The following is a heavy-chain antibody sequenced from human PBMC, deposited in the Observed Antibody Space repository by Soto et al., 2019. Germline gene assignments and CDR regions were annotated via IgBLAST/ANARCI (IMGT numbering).Heavy chain of an antibody. V-gene: IGHV2-5*02. D-gene: IGHD3-10*01. J-gene: IGHJ4*02. CDR3: AHSMAPRGYFDY. CDR1: GFSLSTSEVG. CDR2: IYWDDDK. Sequence: QTTLKESGPTLVKPTQTLTLTCTFSGFSLSTSEVGVGWIRQPPGKALEWLALIYWDDDKRYSQSLKSRLTTXKXTANNQVVLTMPHMDPVDTATYYCAHSMAPRGYFDYWGQGTLVTVSS.